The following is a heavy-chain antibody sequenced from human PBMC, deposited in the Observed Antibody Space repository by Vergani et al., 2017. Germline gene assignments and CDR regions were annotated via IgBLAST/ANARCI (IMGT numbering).Heavy chain of an antibody. Sequence: QVQLQESGPGLVKPSETLSLTCAVSGYSISSGYYWGWIRQPPGKGLEWIGSIYHSGSTYYNPSLKSRVTISVDTSKNQFSLKLSSVTAAVTAVYYCASNIAAAPFDYWGQGTLVTVSS. CDR2: IYHSGST. V-gene: IGHV4-38-2*01. CDR3: ASNIAAAPFDY. J-gene: IGHJ4*02. D-gene: IGHD6-13*01. CDR1: GYSISSGYY.